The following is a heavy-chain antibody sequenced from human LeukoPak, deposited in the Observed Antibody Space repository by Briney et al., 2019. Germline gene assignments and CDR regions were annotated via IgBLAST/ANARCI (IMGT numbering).Heavy chain of an antibody. CDR1: GGSISISY. J-gene: IGHJ4*02. D-gene: IGHD2-2*01. Sequence: SETLSLTCIVSGGSISISYWNWIRQPPGKGLEWIGYIYHTGSTNYNPSLKNRVTISVDTSKNQFSLKLSSVTAADTAVYYCARHDQLLPDYWGQGTLVTVSS. CDR2: IYHTGST. CDR3: ARHDQLLPDY. V-gene: IGHV4-59*08.